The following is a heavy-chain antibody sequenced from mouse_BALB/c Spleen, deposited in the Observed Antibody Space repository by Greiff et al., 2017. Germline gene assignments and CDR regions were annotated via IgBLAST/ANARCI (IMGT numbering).Heavy chain of an antibody. CDR2: IYPGNVNT. CDR3: ARSYYDYDDYAMDY. D-gene: IGHD2-4*01. V-gene: IGHV1S56*01. Sequence: VQLLESGPELVKPGASVRISCKASGYTFTSYYIHWVKQRPGQGLEWIGWIYPGNVNTKYNEKFKGKATLTADTSSSTAYMQLSSLTSEDSAFYFCARSYYDYDDYAMDYWGQGTSVTVSS. J-gene: IGHJ4*01. CDR1: GYTFTSYY.